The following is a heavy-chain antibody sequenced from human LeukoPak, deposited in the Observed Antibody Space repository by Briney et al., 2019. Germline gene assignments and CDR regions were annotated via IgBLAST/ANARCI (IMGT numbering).Heavy chain of an antibody. J-gene: IGHJ4*02. D-gene: IGHD3-22*01. Sequence: GEPLKISCKGSGYSFTSYWIGWVRQMPGKGLEWMGIIYPGDSDTRYSPSFQGQVTISADKSISTAYLQWSSLKASDTAMYYCARTGYYYDSSGYYYYFDYWGQGTLVTVSS. CDR2: IYPGDSDT. CDR1: GYSFTSYW. V-gene: IGHV5-51*01. CDR3: ARTGYYYDSSGYYYYFDY.